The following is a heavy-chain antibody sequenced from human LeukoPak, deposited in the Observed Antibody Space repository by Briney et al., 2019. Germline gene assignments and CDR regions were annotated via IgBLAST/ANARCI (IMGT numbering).Heavy chain of an antibody. CDR2: INHSGST. CDR1: GGSFSGYY. Sequence: SETLSLTCAVYGGSFSGYYWSWIRQPPGKGLEWIGEINHSGSTNYNPSLKSRVTISVDTAKNQFSLQLNSVTPEDTAVYYCARDHTMYGVGGMDVWGQGTTVTVSS. V-gene: IGHV4-34*01. D-gene: IGHD4-17*01. J-gene: IGHJ6*02. CDR3: ARDHTMYGVGGMDV.